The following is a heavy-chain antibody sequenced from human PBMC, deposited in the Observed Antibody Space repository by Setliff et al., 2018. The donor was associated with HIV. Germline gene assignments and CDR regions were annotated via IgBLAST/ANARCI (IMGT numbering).Heavy chain of an antibody. CDR1: GGSFGVYR. CDR2: IDSSGTT. Sequence: ETLSLTCTISGGSFGVYRWSWIRQSAGRGLEWIGCIDSSGTTDYKPSLKGRVAISVDTSRNQFSLRVTSVTAADTAVYFCARDRHSSGLGSYGPWGPGILVTVSS. D-gene: IGHD3-10*01. V-gene: IGHV4-4*07. CDR3: ARDRHSSGLGSYGP. J-gene: IGHJ5*02.